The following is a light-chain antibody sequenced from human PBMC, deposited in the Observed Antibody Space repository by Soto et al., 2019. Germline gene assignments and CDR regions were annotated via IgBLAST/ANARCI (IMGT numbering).Light chain of an antibody. J-gene: IGLJ3*02. Sequence: QSALTQPASVSGSPGQSITISCTGTSSDVGSYNLVSWYQQHPGKAPKLMIYERSKRPSGVSNRFAGSKSGNTASLTISGLQAEDEADYYCCSYAGSRTWVFGEGTKVTVL. CDR1: SSDVGSYNL. V-gene: IGLV2-23*01. CDR3: CSYAGSRTWV. CDR2: ERS.